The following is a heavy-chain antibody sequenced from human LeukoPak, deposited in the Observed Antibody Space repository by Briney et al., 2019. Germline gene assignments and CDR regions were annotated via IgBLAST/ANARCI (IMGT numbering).Heavy chain of an antibody. V-gene: IGHV3-21*01. Sequence: GGSLRLSCAASGSTFSSYSMNWVRQAPGKGLEWVSSISSSSSYIYYADSVKGRFTISRDNAKNSLYLQMNSLRAEDTAVYYCARLGGPEYGFDDWGQGTLVTVSS. D-gene: IGHD2/OR15-2a*01. J-gene: IGHJ4*02. CDR3: ARLGGPEYGFDD. CDR2: ISSSSSYI. CDR1: GSTFSSYS.